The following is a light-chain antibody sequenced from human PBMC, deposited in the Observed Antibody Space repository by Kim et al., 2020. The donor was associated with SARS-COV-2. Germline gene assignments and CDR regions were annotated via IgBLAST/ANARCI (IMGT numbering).Light chain of an antibody. CDR1: RSIGSW. CDR3: QQYDTSWT. V-gene: IGKV1-5*03. Sequence: SAVVGGSVTITCRASRSIGSWLAWYQQQPGKAPNLLISEASSLKSGVPSRFSGSGSGTEFTLTISSLQPEDFATYYCQQYDTSWTFGQGTKVDIK. J-gene: IGKJ1*01. CDR2: EAS.